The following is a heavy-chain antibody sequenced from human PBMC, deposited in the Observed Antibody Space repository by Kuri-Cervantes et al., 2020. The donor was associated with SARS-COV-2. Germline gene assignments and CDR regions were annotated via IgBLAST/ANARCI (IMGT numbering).Heavy chain of an antibody. V-gene: IGHV1-69*01. Sequence: KISCKGSGYSFTSYWIGWVRQAPGQGLEWMGGIIPIFGTANYAQKFQGRVTITADESTSTAYMELSSLRSEDTAVYYCARVGDCSSTSCRYYFDYWGQGTLVTVSS. CDR1: GYSFTSYW. CDR2: IIPIFGTA. CDR3: ARVGDCSSTSCRYYFDY. D-gene: IGHD2-2*01. J-gene: IGHJ4*02.